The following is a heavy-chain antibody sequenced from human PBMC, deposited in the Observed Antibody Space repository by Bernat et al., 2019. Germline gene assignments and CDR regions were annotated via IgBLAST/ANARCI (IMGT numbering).Heavy chain of an antibody. CDR3: AREVDYYDSSGYSGNWFDP. V-gene: IGHV4-59*01. CDR2: IYYSGST. CDR1: GGSISSYY. J-gene: IGHJ5*02. Sequence: QVQLQESGPGLVKPSETLSLTCTVSGGSISSYYWSWIRQPPGKGLEWIGYIYYSGSTKYNPSLKSRVTISVDTSKNQFSLKLSSVTAADTAVYYCAREVDYYDSSGYSGNWFDPWGQGTLVTVSS. D-gene: IGHD3-22*01.